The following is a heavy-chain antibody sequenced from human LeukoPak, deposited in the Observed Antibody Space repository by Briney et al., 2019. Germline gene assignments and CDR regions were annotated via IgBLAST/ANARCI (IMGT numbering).Heavy chain of an antibody. Sequence: PGGSLRLSCAASGFTFSSFGMHWVRQAPGKGLEWVAVLSYDGSNRYYAVSVKGRFTISRDNSKNTLYLQMNSLRAEDTAVYYCAKDAPTVTLHADYWGQGTLVTVSS. CDR3: AKDAPTVTLHADY. D-gene: IGHD4-17*01. CDR1: GFTFSSFG. V-gene: IGHV3-30*18. CDR2: LSYDGSNR. J-gene: IGHJ4*02.